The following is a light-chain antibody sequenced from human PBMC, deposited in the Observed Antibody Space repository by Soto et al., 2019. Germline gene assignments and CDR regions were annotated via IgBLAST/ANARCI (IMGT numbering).Light chain of an antibody. J-gene: IGLJ3*02. CDR2: DNN. CDR1: SSNIGADYG. Sequence: QSVLTQPPSVSGAPGQRVTISCTGSSSNIGADYGVHWYQQLPGRAPKLLIYDNNTRPSGVPDRFSGSRSDTSASLAITGLQAEDEADYYCQSYDTSLRDWNLVFGGGTKLTV. CDR3: QSYDTSLRDWNLV. V-gene: IGLV1-40*01.